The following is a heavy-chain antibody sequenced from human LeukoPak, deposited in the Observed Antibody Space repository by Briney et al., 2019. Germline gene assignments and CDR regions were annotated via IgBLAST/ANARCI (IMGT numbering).Heavy chain of an antibody. J-gene: IGHJ4*02. CDR3: ARGGGCTTTSCDFDY. CDR1: GLSISSYY. V-gene: IGHV4-59*01. D-gene: IGHD2-2*01. Sequence: SETLSLTCTVSGLSISSYYWSWIGRSPGRGLEGIGYFSYCGPTKYNPSLNSRVTISLDTSKNHFSLNLISVTDADTAVYYCARGGGCTTTSCDFDYWGRGTLVTVSS. CDR2: FSYCGPT.